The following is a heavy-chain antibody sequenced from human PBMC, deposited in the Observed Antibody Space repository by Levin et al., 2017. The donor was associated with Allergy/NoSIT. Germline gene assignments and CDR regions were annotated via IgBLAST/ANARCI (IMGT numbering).Heavy chain of an antibody. CDR3: ARVHGSSSWYYYYGMDV. V-gene: IGHV1-3*01. J-gene: IGHJ6*02. D-gene: IGHD6-13*01. CDR2: INAGNGNT. Sequence: ASVKVSCKASGYTFTSYAMHWVRQAPGQRLEWMGWINAGNGNTKYSQKFQGRVTITRDTSASTAYMELSSLRSEDTAVYYCARVHGSSSWYYYYGMDVWGQGTTVTVSS. CDR1: GYTFTSYA.